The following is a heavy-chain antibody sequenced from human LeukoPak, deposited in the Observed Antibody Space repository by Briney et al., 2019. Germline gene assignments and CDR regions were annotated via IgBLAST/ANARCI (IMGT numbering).Heavy chain of an antibody. J-gene: IGHJ5*02. Sequence: SGTLSLTCTVSGGSISSYYWSWIRQPPGKGLEWIGYIYYSGSTNYNPSLKSRVTISVDTSKNQFSLKLSSVTAADTAVYYCARYYYYGSGSYYNWFDPWGQGTLVTVSS. CDR2: IYYSGST. D-gene: IGHD3-10*01. CDR3: ARYYYYGSGSYYNWFDP. CDR1: GGSISSYY. V-gene: IGHV4-59*01.